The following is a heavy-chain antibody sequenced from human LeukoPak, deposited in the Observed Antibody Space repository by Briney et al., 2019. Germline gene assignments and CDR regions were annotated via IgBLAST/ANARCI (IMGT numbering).Heavy chain of an antibody. Sequence: GGSLRLSCAASGFTFNTYSMHWFRQAPGKGLEWVSSNSSSSSYIYYGDSVKGRFTISRDNAKNTLYLQMNSLRADDTAVYYCGRSKYGSWVDYWGQGTLVTVSS. CDR3: GRSKYGSWVDY. J-gene: IGHJ4*02. D-gene: IGHD2-15*01. CDR1: GFTFNTYS. V-gene: IGHV3-21*01. CDR2: NSSSSSYI.